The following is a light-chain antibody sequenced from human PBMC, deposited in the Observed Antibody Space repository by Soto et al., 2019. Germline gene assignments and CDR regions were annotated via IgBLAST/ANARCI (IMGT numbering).Light chain of an antibody. Sequence: QSALTQPASMSGSPGQSITISCTGTSSDVGRYNYVSWYQQHPGKAPKLMIYDASYPPSGVSNRFSGSKSGNTASLTISGLQHNDEADYYCSSYISGSTPVFGGGTKLTVL. CDR2: DAS. V-gene: IGLV2-14*03. CDR3: SSYISGSTPV. J-gene: IGLJ2*01. CDR1: SSDVGRYNY.